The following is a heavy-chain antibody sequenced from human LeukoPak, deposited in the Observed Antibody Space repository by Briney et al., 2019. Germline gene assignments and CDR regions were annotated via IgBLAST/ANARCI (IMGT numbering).Heavy chain of an antibody. CDR3: AKDSHLAVVVVPAEWDY. J-gene: IGHJ4*02. D-gene: IGHD2-2*01. CDR1: GFTFSSYG. Sequence: GGSLRLSCAASGFTFSSYGMHWVRRAPGKGLEWVAFIRYDGSNKYYADSVKGRFTISRDNSKNTLYLQMNSLRAEDTAVYYCAKDSHLAVVVVPAEWDYWGQGTLVTVSS. CDR2: IRYDGSNK. V-gene: IGHV3-30*02.